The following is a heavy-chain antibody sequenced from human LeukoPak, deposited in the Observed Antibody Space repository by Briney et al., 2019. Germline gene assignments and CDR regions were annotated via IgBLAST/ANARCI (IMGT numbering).Heavy chain of an antibody. J-gene: IGHJ4*02. V-gene: IGHV1-2*02. D-gene: IGHD1/OR15-1a*01. CDR3: ARGDTYGWNTDRYYFDY. CDR2: INPNSGGT. Sequence: GASVKVSCKASGYTFTGYYMHWVRQAPGQGLEWMGWINPNSGGTNYAQKFQGRVTMTRDTSISTAYMELSRLRSDDTAVYYCARGDTYGWNTDRYYFDYWGQGTLVTVSS. CDR1: GYTFTGYY.